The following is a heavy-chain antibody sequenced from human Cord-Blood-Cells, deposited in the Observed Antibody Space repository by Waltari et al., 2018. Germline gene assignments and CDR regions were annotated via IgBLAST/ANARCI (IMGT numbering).Heavy chain of an antibody. CDR3: ARAGYCSSTSCYAFDI. CDR1: GDSVSSNSAA. Sequence: QVQLQQSGPGLVKPSQTLSLTCAISGDSVSSNSAAWNWIRQYPPKGLEWLGRTYYRSKWYTDYAVSVKSRITINPDTSKNQFSLQLNSVTPEDTAVYYCARAGYCSSTSCYAFDIWGQGTMVTVSS. D-gene: IGHD2-2*01. J-gene: IGHJ3*02. CDR2: TYYRSKWYT. V-gene: IGHV6-1*01.